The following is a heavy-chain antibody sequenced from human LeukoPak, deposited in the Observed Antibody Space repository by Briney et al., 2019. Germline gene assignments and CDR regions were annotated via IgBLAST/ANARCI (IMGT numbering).Heavy chain of an antibody. V-gene: IGHV5-51*01. CDR2: ILPADSDT. CDR3: ASGRFCNGGSCYDS. Sequence: GESLKISCKGSGYSFTSYWIGWVRQMPGKGLEWMGTILPADSDTRYSPSFQGQVTISADKSISTAYVQWSTLKASDTAIYYCASGRFCNGGSCYDSWGQGTLVTVSS. CDR1: GYSFTSYW. J-gene: IGHJ5*01. D-gene: IGHD2-15*01.